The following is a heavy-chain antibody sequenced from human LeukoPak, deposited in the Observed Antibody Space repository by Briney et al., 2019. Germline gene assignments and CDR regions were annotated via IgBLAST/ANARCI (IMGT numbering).Heavy chain of an antibody. Sequence: GASVKVSCKASGYSFSTYAINWVRQAPGQGLECMGWINTNNGNPTYAQGFTGRFVFSLDTSVSTAYLEISSLKPDDTAVYYCARPSIITMIVGGLGYWGQGTLVTVSS. CDR2: INTNNGNP. J-gene: IGHJ4*02. D-gene: IGHD3-22*01. CDR3: ARPSIITMIVGGLGY. CDR1: GYSFSTYA. V-gene: IGHV7-4-1*02.